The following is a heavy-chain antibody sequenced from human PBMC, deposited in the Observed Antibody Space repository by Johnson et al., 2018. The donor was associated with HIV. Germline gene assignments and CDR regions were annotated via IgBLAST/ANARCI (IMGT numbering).Heavy chain of an antibody. Sequence: QVQLVESGGGVVQPGRSLRLSCAASGFTFSSYAMHWVRQAPGKGLEWVAVISYDGSNRYYADSVKGRFTISRDNARNSLYLQMNSLRAEDTAGYYCAKGWGAFDIWGQGTMVTVSS. J-gene: IGHJ3*02. D-gene: IGHD3-16*01. CDR2: ISYDGSNR. CDR3: AKGWGAFDI. CDR1: GFTFSSYA. V-gene: IGHV3-30-3*01.